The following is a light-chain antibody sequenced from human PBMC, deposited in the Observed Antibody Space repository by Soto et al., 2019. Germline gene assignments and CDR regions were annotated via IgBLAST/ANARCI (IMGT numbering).Light chain of an antibody. CDR1: SSDVGDYNY. Sequence: QSALTQPASVSGSPGQSITISCTGTSSDVGDYNYVSWYQQHPGKAPKLMIYDVTTRPSGVSNRFSASKSGNTASLTISGLQAEDEADYYCTSYTSSGTYVFGTGTKLTVL. V-gene: IGLV2-14*01. J-gene: IGLJ1*01. CDR2: DVT. CDR3: TSYTSSGTYV.